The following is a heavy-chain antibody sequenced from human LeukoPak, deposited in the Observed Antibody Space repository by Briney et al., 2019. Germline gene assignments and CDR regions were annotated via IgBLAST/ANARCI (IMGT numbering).Heavy chain of an antibody. CDR3: ASGAYYYGSGTGWFDP. V-gene: IGHV4-59*12. CDR1: GGSISSYY. J-gene: IGHJ5*02. Sequence: ETLSLTCTVSGGSISSYYCSWIRQPPGKGLEWIGYIYYSGSTNYNSALKSRVTISVDTSKNQFSLKLSSVTAADTAVYYCASGAYYYGSGTGWFDPWGQGTLVTVSS. D-gene: IGHD3-10*01. CDR2: IYYSGST.